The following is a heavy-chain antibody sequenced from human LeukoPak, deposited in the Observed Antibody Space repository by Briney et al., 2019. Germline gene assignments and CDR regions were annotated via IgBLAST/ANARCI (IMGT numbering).Heavy chain of an antibody. CDR1: GFTYSSYW. Sequence: GGSLRLSCAASGFTYSSYWMSWVRQAPGKGLEGVANIKQDGSEKYYVDSVKGRFTISRDNAKNSLYLQMNSLRAEDTAVYYCAKMGATTNFDYWGQGTLVTVSS. D-gene: IGHD1-26*01. CDR3: AKMGATTNFDY. CDR2: IKQDGSEK. V-gene: IGHV3-7*01. J-gene: IGHJ4*02.